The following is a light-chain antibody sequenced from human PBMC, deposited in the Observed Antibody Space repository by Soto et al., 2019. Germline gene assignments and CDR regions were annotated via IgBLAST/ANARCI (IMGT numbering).Light chain of an antibody. V-gene: IGKV3-11*01. CDR2: HAS. CDR1: ETVYFK. Sequence: EIVMTQSPANLSVSPGERATLSCRASETVYFKLAWFQQKPGQAPRLLIYHASTRATGIPARFSGSGSGTDFTLTISSLEPEDFAVYYCQQRSNWPLTFGGGTKVDIK. J-gene: IGKJ4*01. CDR3: QQRSNWPLT.